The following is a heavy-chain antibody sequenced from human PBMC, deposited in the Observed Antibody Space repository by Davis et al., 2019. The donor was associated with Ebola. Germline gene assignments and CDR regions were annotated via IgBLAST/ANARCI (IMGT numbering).Heavy chain of an antibody. CDR2: IIPIFGTA. J-gene: IGHJ5*02. CDR1: GGTFSSYA. Sequence: SVKVSCKASGGTFSSYAISWVRQAPGQGLEWMGEIIPIFGTANYAQKFQGRVTITADESTSTAYMELSSLRSEDTAVYYCARAVLLWFGELLYTPLNWFDPWGQGTLVTVSS. D-gene: IGHD3-10*01. CDR3: ARAVLLWFGELLYTPLNWFDP. V-gene: IGHV1-69*13.